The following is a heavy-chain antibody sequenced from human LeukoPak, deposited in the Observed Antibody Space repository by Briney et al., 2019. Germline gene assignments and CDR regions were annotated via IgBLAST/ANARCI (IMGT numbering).Heavy chain of an antibody. V-gene: IGHV1-69*01. D-gene: IGHD3-10*01. CDR1: GGTFSSYA. Sequence: GSSVKVSCKASGGTFSSYAISWVRQAPGQGLEWMGGIIPIFGTANYAQKFQGRVTITADESTSTAYMELSSLRSEDTAVYYCARQGSYGSVNWFDPWGQGTLVTVSS. CDR3: ARQGSYGSVNWFDP. J-gene: IGHJ5*02. CDR2: IIPIFGTA.